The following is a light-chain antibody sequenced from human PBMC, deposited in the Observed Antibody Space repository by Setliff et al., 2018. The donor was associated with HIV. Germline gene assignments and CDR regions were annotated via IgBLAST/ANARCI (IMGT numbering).Light chain of an antibody. CDR2: DDT. CDR1: NIGGKS. Sequence: SYELTQTPSVSVAPGKTAKITCGGNNIGGKSVHWYQQKPGQAPVVVVYDDTDRPSGIPERFSGSNSGNMATLTISRVEAGDEADYYCQVWDRSSDHYVFGSGTKVTVL. CDR3: QVWDRSSDHYV. V-gene: IGLV3-21*03. J-gene: IGLJ1*01.